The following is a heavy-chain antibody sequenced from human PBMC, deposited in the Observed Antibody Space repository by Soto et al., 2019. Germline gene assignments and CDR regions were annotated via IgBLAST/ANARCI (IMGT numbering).Heavy chain of an antibody. CDR3: ARDQDTANRRLTLNYDY. CDR1: GYTFTSYG. J-gene: IGHJ4*02. Sequence: GASVKVSCKASGYTFTSYGISWVRQAPGQGLEWMGWISAYNGNTNYAQKLQGRVTMTTDTSTSTAYMELRSLRSDDTAVYYCARDQDTANRRLTLNYDYWGQGTLVTVSS. CDR2: ISAYNGNT. D-gene: IGHD5-18*01. V-gene: IGHV1-18*04.